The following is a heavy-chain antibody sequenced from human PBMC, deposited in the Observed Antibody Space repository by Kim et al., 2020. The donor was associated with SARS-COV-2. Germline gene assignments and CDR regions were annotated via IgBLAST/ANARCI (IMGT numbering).Heavy chain of an antibody. CDR2: LSGTSRTI. CDR3: ARDSAGRPFDY. V-gene: IGHV3-48*03. D-gene: IGHD3-10*01. CDR1: GFTFGDYE. J-gene: IGHJ4*02. Sequence: GGSLRLSCVTSGFTFGDYEMNWVRQAPGKGLQWVAYLSGTSRTIYHADSVEGRFTISRDNAKNTLYLEMNSLRGDDTAIYYCARDSAGRPFDYWAQGTL.